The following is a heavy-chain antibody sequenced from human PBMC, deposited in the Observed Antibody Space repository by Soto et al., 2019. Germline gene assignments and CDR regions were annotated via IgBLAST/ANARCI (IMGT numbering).Heavy chain of an antibody. V-gene: IGHV3-72*01. J-gene: IGHJ5*02. CDR2: SRNKANSYTT. CDR1: GFTFSDHQ. CDR3: ARVVGAPNWFDP. D-gene: IGHD1-26*01. Sequence: EVQLLESGGGLVQPGGSLRLSCAASGFTFSDHQMDWVRQAPGKGLEWVGRSRNKANSYTTEYAASVKGRFTISRDDSKNSLYLQMNSLKIEDTAVYYCARVVGAPNWFDPWGQGTLVTVSS.